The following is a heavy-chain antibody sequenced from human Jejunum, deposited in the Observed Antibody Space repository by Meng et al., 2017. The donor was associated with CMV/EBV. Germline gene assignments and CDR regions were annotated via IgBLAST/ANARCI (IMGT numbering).Heavy chain of an antibody. Sequence: YGGPFSGYYWSWLRQSPGQGLEWIGQINHSASASYNPSLRRRVTISEDTSKNQFSLRLTSVTAADTAIYYCARKYCGSSNCYPFDYWGQGELVTVSS. CDR1: GGPFSGYY. CDR3: ARKYCGSSNCYPFDY. V-gene: IGHV4-34*01. CDR2: INHSASA. D-gene: IGHD2-2*01. J-gene: IGHJ4*02.